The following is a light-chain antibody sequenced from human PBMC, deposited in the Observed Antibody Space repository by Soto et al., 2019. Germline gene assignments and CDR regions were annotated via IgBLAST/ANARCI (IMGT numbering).Light chain of an antibody. CDR1: QGIGDD. Sequence: DMQMTQSPSSLSASVGDRVIITSRASQGIGDDLGWYQQKPGKAPKRLIYAASSLQSGVPSRFSGSGSGRDFTLTISSLQPDDFASYYCLQRNTYPWTFGPGTKVEVK. J-gene: IGKJ1*01. CDR2: AAS. CDR3: LQRNTYPWT. V-gene: IGKV1-17*01.